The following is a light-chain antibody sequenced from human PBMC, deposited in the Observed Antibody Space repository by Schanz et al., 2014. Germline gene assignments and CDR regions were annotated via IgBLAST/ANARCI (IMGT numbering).Light chain of an antibody. CDR1: QSISTY. Sequence: DIQTTQSPSSLSASVGDRVTITCRASQSISTYLNWYQQKPGKAPKLLIYAASSLQSGVPSRFSGSGSGTDFTLTISSLQPEEFATYYCLQSYSTPAPAFGGGTKVEI. CDR3: LQSYSTPAPA. V-gene: IGKV1-39*01. CDR2: AAS. J-gene: IGKJ4*01.